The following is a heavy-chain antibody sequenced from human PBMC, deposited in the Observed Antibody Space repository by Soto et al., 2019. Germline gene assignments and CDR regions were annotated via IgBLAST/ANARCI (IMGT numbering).Heavy chain of an antibody. Sequence: QVQLVQSGAEVKKPGASVKVSCKASGYTFTSYDINWVRQATGQGLEWMGWMNPNSGNTGYAQKFQGRVTMTRNTSISTAYRELSRLRSEDTAVYYCARGIAARIPLTKVKGYYRDVWGKGTTVTVSS. CDR3: ARGIAARIPLTKVKGYYRDV. J-gene: IGHJ6*03. D-gene: IGHD6-6*01. CDR1: GYTFTSYD. CDR2: MNPNSGNT. V-gene: IGHV1-8*01.